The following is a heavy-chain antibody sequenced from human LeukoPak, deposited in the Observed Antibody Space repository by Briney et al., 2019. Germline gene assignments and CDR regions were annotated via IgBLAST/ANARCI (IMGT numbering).Heavy chain of an antibody. CDR2: INPSGGST. CDR3: ARTGIGGSYSADWYFDL. J-gene: IGHJ2*01. D-gene: IGHD1-26*01. V-gene: IGHV1-46*01. CDR1: GYTFTSYG. Sequence: ASVKVSCKASGYTFTSYGISWVRQAPGQGLEWMGIINPSGGSTSYAQKFQGRVTMTRDTSTSTVYMELSSLRSEDTAVYYCARTGIGGSYSADWYFDLWGRGTLVTVSS.